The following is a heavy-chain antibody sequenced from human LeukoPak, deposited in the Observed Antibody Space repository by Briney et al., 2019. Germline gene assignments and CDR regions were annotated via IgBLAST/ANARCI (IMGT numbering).Heavy chain of an antibody. CDR3: ARVGYNWDDDGVDY. V-gene: IGHV3-7*01. Sequence: GGSLRLSCAASDFTFSSYWMSWVRQAPGKGLEWVANINQDGSDKRYMNSVRGRFTISRDNAKNSLSLHMDSLRAEDTAVYYCARVGYNWDDDGVDYWGQGTLVTVSS. CDR1: DFTFSSYW. CDR2: INQDGSDK. J-gene: IGHJ4*02. D-gene: IGHD1-1*01.